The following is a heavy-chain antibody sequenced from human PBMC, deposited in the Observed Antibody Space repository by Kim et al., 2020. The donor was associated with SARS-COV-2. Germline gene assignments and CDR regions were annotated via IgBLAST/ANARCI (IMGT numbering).Heavy chain of an antibody. CDR2: T. Sequence: TYYADTVKGRSTISRDKAKNTVYLQMNSLRVEDTAVYYCARGDTAIDYWGQGTLVTVSS. D-gene: IGHD5-18*01. CDR3: ARGDTAIDY. V-gene: IGHV3-53*01. J-gene: IGHJ4*02.